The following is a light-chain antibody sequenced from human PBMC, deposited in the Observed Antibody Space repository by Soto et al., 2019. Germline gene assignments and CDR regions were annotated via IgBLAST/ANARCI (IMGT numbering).Light chain of an antibody. Sequence: QLVLTQPASVSGSPGQSITVSCTGTSSDVGGYDYVSWYQQHPGNAPKLLISDVTNRPSGVSNRFAGSKSGNTASLTTSGLQTEDEADYYCTSYRSSSTYVFGTGTKLTVL. J-gene: IGLJ1*01. CDR1: SSDVGGYDY. V-gene: IGLV2-14*01. CDR3: TSYRSSSTYV. CDR2: DVT.